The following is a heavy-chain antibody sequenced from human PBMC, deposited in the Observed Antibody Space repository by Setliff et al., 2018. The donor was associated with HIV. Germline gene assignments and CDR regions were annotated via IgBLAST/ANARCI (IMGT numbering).Heavy chain of an antibody. CDR2: IYHSGST. Sequence: PSETLSLTCTVSGYSISSGYYWGWIRQPPGKGLEWIGSIYHSGSTYYNPSLKSRVTISVDTSKNQFSLKLSSVTAADTAVYYCAGVVPFEPYYNFWSGYSAPKDYFDYWGQGTLVTVSS. V-gene: IGHV4-38-2*02. J-gene: IGHJ4*02. CDR1: GYSISSGYY. CDR3: AGVVPFEPYYNFWSGYSAPKDYFDY. D-gene: IGHD3-3*01.